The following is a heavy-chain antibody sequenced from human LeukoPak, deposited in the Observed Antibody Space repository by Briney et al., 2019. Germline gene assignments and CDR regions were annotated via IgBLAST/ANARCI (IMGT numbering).Heavy chain of an antibody. D-gene: IGHD3-9*01. J-gene: IGHJ4*02. V-gene: IGHV4-59*01. Sequence: SETLSLTCTVSGGSISSYYWSWIRQTPGKGLEWIGYIYYSGSTNYNPSLKSRVTISVDTSKNQFSLKLSSVTAADTAVYYCARVSRHYDILTRYYQLTFDYWGQGTLVTVSS. CDR2: IYYSGST. CDR3: ARVSRHYDILTRYYQLTFDY. CDR1: GGSISSYY.